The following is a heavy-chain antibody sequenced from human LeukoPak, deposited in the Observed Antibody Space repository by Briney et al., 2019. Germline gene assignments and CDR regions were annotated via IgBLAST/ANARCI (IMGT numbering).Heavy chain of an antibody. CDR1: GGSISSYY. Sequence: SETLSLTCTVSGGSISSYYWSWIRQPPGKGLEWIGYIYYSGSTNYNPSLKSRVTISVDTTKNQFSLKLRFVTAADTAVYYCATQTTGSNWFDPWGQGTLVTVSS. J-gene: IGHJ5*02. D-gene: IGHD4-4*01. CDR2: IYYSGST. V-gene: IGHV4-59*08. CDR3: ATQTTGSNWFDP.